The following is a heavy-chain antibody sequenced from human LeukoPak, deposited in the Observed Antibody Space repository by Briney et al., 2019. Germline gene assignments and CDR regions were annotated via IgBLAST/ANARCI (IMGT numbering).Heavy chain of an antibody. CDR3: ARHRLSTSAGEGPTFFDF. J-gene: IGHJ4*02. V-gene: IGHV4-39*01. CDR1: GDSISGSSDY. CDR2: NQYSGRT. D-gene: IGHD3-10*01. Sequence: SETLSLTCTIFGDSISGSSDYWGWVRRPPGRGLEWLLSNQYSGRTIDNPSLKSRVTIAVDTSKNQYSLRLTSVTAADTAVYYWARHRLSTSAGEGPTFFDFWGQGIQVTVSS.